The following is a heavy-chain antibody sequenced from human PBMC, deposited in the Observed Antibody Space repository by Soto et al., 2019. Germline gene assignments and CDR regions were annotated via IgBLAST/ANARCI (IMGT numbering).Heavy chain of an antibody. J-gene: IGHJ4*02. CDR3: TTRGCGGGGCPYYFDY. Sequence: PGGSLRLSCVGSGFKFSKYGYGMHWVRQSPGKGLEWVGRIKTKTDGGTTDYAAPVKGRFTISRDDSKNTLYLQMNSLKTEDTAVYYCTTRGCGGGGCPYYFDYWGQGTLVTVSS. V-gene: IGHV3-15*01. D-gene: IGHD2-15*01. CDR2: IKTKTDGGTT. CDR1: GFKFSKYGYG.